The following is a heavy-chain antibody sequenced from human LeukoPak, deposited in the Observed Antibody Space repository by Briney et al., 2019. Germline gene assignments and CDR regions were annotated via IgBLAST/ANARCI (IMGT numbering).Heavy chain of an antibody. CDR2: INPSGGST. CDR1: GYTFTSYY. J-gene: IGHJ4*02. D-gene: IGHD2-2*01. CDR3: ARRYCSSTSCYAWYFDY. V-gene: IGHV1-46*01. Sequence: GASVKVSCKASGYTFTSYYMHWVRQAPGQGLEWMGIINPSGGSTRYAQKFQGRVTMTRDTSTSTVYMELSSLRSEDTAVYYCARRYCSSTSCYAWYFDYWGQGTLVTVSS.